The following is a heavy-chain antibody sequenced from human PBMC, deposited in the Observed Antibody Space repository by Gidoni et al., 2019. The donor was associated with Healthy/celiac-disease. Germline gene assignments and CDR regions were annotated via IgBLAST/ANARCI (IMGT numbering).Heavy chain of an antibody. D-gene: IGHD3-22*01. CDR3: ARPGGRGDSSGYSFDY. CDR1: GYTFTSYY. J-gene: IGHJ4*02. CDR2: INPSGGST. Sequence: QVQLVQSGAEVKKPGASVKVSCKASGYTFTSYYMHWVRQAPGQGLEWMGIINPSGGSTSYAQKFQGRVTMTRDTSTSTVYMELSSLRSEDTAVYYCARPGGRGDSSGYSFDYWGQGTLVTVSS. V-gene: IGHV1-46*01.